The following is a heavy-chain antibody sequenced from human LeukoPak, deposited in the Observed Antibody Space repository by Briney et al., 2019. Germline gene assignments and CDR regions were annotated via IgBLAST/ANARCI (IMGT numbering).Heavy chain of an antibody. CDR3: ARGKTDDYGDRYFDY. CDR2: IYHSGST. D-gene: IGHD4-17*01. CDR1: GYSISSGYY. J-gene: IGHJ4*02. Sequence: SETLSLTCAVSGYSISSGYYWGWIRQPPGKGLERIGSIYHSGSTYYNPSLKSRVTISVDTSKNQFSLKLSSVPAADTAVYYCARGKTDDYGDRYFDYWGQGTLVTVSS. V-gene: IGHV4-38-2*01.